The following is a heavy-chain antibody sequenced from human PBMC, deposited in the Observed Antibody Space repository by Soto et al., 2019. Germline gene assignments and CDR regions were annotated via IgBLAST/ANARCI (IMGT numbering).Heavy chain of an antibody. CDR2: ISGSGGST. CDR3: AKEGSYYDNSGYSGPPTYDAFDI. Sequence: GGSLRLSCAASGFTFSSYAMSWVRQAPGKGLEWVSAISGSGGSTYYAGSVKGRFTISRDNSKNTLYLQMNSLRAEDTAVYYCAKEGSYYDNSGYSGPPTYDAFDIWGQGTMVTVSS. V-gene: IGHV3-23*01. J-gene: IGHJ3*02. D-gene: IGHD3-22*01. CDR1: GFTFSSYA.